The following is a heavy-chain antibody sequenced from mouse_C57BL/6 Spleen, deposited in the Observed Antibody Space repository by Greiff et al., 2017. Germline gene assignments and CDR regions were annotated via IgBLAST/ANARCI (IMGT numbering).Heavy chain of an antibody. V-gene: IGHV7-3*01. D-gene: IGHD2-4*01. J-gene: IGHJ2*01. CDR3: ARYFRLYDYGVFDY. Sequence: EVKLMESGGGLVQPGGSLSLSCAASGFTFTDYYMSWVRQPPGKALEWLGFIRNKANGYTTEYSASVKGRLTISRDNSQSILYLQMNALRAEDSATYYCARYFRLYDYGVFDYWGQGTTLTVSS. CDR2: IRNKANGYTT. CDR1: GFTFTDYY.